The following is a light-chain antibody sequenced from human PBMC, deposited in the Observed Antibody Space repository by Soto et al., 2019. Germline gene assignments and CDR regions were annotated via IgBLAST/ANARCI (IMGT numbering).Light chain of an antibody. J-gene: IGKJ1*01. CDR1: QTISSY. V-gene: IGKV1-39*01. CDR3: QQTYSTPRT. CDR2: AAS. Sequence: DIQMTQSPSSLSASVGDRVTITCRTSQTISSYLNWYQQKPGKAPKLLIYAASSLQSGVPSRFSGSGSGTDFTLTISILQPEDLAIYFCQQTYSTPRTFGQGTKVEIK.